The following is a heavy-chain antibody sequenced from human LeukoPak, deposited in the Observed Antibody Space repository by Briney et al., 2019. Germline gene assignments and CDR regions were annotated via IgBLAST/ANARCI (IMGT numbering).Heavy chain of an antibody. D-gene: IGHD5-24*01. V-gene: IGHV3-20*01. CDR1: GSTFEDYG. CDR2: IDRNGDST. J-gene: IGHJ3*01. CDR3: L. Sequence: PGGSLRLSCAASGSTFEDYGMSWVRQGPGKGLEWVSAIDRNGDSTGYADSVKGRFTISRDNAKNSLYYCARDHKGGDGADAFDLWGHGTMVTVSS.